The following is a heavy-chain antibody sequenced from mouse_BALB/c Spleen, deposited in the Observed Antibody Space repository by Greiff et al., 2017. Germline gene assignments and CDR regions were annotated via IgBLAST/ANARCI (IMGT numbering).Heavy chain of an antibody. J-gene: IGHJ2*01. Sequence: EVQLVESGAELVRSGASVKLSCTASGFNIKDYYMHWVKQRPEQGLEWIGWIDPENGDTEYAPKFQGKATMTADTSSNTAYLQLSSLTSEDTAVYYCNARAYYGNYDYWGQGTTLTVAS. CDR2: IDPENGDT. CDR3: NARAYYGNYDY. CDR1: GFNIKDYY. V-gene: IGHV14-4*02. D-gene: IGHD2-10*01.